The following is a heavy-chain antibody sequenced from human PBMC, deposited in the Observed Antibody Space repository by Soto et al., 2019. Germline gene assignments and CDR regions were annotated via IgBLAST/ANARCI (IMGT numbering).Heavy chain of an antibody. Sequence: AASVKVSCKASGCTFTSYAINWVRQAPGQGLEWMGGINAIFGTANYSQKFQGRVTITGDKSTSTAYMELSSLRSEDTAVYYCARARYSYDATINWFDPWGQGTLVTVSS. CDR3: ARARYSYDATINWFDP. J-gene: IGHJ5*02. CDR1: GCTFTSYA. CDR2: INAIFGTA. V-gene: IGHV1-69*06. D-gene: IGHD5-18*01.